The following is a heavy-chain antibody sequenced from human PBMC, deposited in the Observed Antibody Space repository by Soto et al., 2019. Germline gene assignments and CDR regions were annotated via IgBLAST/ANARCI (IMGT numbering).Heavy chain of an antibody. V-gene: IGHV3-7*01. CDR1: GFTLNTYW. CDR3: ASLTMIRGVIGY. Sequence: PGGSLRLSCAASGFTLNTYWMTWVRQAPGKGLEWVANINQDGSEKYYVDSLKGRFAISRDNAKNSLYLQMNSLRAEDTAVYYCASLTMIRGVIGYWGQGTLVTVS. CDR2: INQDGSEK. D-gene: IGHD3-10*01. J-gene: IGHJ4*02.